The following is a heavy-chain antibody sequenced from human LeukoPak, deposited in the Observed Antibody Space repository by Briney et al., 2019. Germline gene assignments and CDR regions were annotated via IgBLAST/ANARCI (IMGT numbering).Heavy chain of an antibody. CDR3: ARDAIAAAGTCFDY. D-gene: IGHD6-13*01. V-gene: IGHV4-38-2*02. Sequence: SETLSLTCTVSGYSISSGYYWGWIRQPPGKGLEWIGSIYYSGSTYYNPSLKSRVTISVDTSKNQFSLKLSSVTAADTAVYYCARDAIAAAGTCFDYWGQGTLVTVSS. CDR1: GYSISSGYY. J-gene: IGHJ4*02. CDR2: IYYSGST.